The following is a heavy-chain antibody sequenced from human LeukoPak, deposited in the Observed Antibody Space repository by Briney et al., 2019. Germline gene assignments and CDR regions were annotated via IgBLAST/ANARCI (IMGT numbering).Heavy chain of an antibody. CDR2: IYYSGST. Sequence: SETLSLTCTVSGGSISSSSYYWGWLRQPPGTGLEWTGSIYYSGSTYYNPSLKSRVTISVDTSKNQFSLKLSSVTAADTAAFYCARDLTEYYDILTGSTSAAFDIWGQGTMVTVSS. J-gene: IGHJ3*02. V-gene: IGHV4-39*07. D-gene: IGHD3-9*01. CDR1: GGSISSSSYY. CDR3: ARDLTEYYDILTGSTSAAFDI.